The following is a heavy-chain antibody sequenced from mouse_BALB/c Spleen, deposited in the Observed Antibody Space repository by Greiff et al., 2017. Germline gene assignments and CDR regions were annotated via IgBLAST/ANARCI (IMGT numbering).Heavy chain of an antibody. CDR1: GFNIKDTY. CDR2: IDPANGNT. CDR3: ARFYYDYDGVYFDY. D-gene: IGHD2-4*01. J-gene: IGHJ2*01. Sequence: VHVKQSGAELVKPGASVKLSCTASGFNIKDTYMHWVKQRPEQGLEWIGRIDPANGNTKYDPKFQGKATITADTSSNTAYLQLSSLTSEDTAVYYCARFYYDYDGVYFDYWGQGTTLTVSS. V-gene: IGHV14-3*02.